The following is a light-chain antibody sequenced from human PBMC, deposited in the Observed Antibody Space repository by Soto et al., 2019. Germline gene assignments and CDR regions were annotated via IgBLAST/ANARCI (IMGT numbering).Light chain of an antibody. J-gene: IGKJ1*01. CDR3: QKYHSGPRT. V-gene: IGKV1-27*01. Sequence: DIQMTQSPSSLSASVGDRVTITCRANQDISYYLAWYQQKQGKVPKILIYAASTMQSGVPSRFSGSGSGTDFTLTISSLQPEDIATYYCQKYHSGPRTFGQGNKVEIK. CDR2: AAS. CDR1: QDISYY.